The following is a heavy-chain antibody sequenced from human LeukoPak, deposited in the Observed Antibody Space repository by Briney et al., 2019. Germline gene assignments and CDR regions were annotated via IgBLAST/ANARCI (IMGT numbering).Heavy chain of an antibody. CDR1: GFTFSTYS. D-gene: IGHD3-22*01. J-gene: IGHJ3*02. CDR3: GREDGMIGAFDI. Sequence: GGSLRLSCAASGFTFSTYSMNWVRQAPGKGLEWVSYITSSSSTIYYADSVRGRFTISRDNAKNSLYLQMNSLRDEDTAVYYCGREDGMIGAFDIWGKGTMVTVSS. V-gene: IGHV3-48*02. CDR2: ITSSSSTI.